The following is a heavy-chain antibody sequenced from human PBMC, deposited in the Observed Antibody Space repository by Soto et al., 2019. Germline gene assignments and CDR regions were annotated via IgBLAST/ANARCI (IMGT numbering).Heavy chain of an antibody. CDR3: ARGRRTLQTTSVGFDP. D-gene: IGHD1-26*01. Sequence: QLQLQESGPGLVKPSGTLSLTCTVSGGAIDSSNWWTWFRQFPGKGRQWVGEIHHTGTTNYNPSLRSRINVSIDKSKRHFSMDLLSVTAADTAIYYCARGRRTLQTTSVGFDPWGPGILVTVSS. CDR2: IHHTGTT. J-gene: IGHJ5*02. CDR1: GGAIDSSNW. V-gene: IGHV4-4*02.